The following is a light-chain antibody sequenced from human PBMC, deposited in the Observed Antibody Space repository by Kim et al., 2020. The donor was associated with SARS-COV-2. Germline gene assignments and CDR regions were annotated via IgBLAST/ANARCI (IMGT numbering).Light chain of an antibody. CDR1: QPLISSY. J-gene: IGKJ2*01. Sequence: GEGRTPPASAGQPLISSYLAWYQQKPGQAPRLLIYGPSTRATGIPDRFSGSGSGTDFTLTISRLESEDYAVYYCQQYDKSPPYTFGQGTKLEF. CDR2: GPS. CDR3: QQYDKSPPYT. V-gene: IGKV3-20*01.